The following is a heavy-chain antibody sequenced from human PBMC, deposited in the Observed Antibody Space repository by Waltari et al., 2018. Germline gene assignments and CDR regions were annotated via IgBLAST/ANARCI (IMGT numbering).Heavy chain of an antibody. J-gene: IGHJ4*02. CDR1: GFIVSNNY. D-gene: IGHD6-19*01. CDR2: LYAGSGAGGST. Sequence: EVQLVESGGGLIQPGGSLRLSCAASGFIVSNNYMSWVRQAPGKGLEWVSVLYAGSGAGGSTFYEDSVKGRFTISRDNSKNTLYLQMNNLRVEDTAVYFCARAGLRSPSQWLQLLDSWGRGTLVTVSS. V-gene: IGHV3-53*01. CDR3: ARAGLRSPSQWLQLLDS.